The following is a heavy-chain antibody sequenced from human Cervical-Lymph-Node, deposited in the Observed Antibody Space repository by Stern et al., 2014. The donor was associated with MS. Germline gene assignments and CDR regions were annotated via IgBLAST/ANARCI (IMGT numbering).Heavy chain of an antibody. CDR3: ARDEGGSSSWGGDYYYHMDV. J-gene: IGHJ6*02. V-gene: IGHV3-30-3*01. Sequence: QVQLVESGGGVVQPGRSLTVSCAASGFTFNSYVIHWVRQAPGRGLEWVAVISHDGSNTYYADPVKGRLPTFRATYKHILYLVRNSLIAEDTAVYYCARDEGGSSSWGGDYYYHMDVWGQGTTVTVSS. CDR1: GFTFNSYV. D-gene: IGHD2-2*01. CDR2: ISHDGSNT.